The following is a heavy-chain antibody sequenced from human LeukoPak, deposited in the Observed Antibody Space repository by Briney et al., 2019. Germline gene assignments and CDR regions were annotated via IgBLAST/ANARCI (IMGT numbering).Heavy chain of an antibody. J-gene: IGHJ4*02. Sequence: PSQTLSLTCTVSGGSICSGSYYWRWIRQPAGKGLEWVGRIYTSGSTNYNPSLKSRVTISVDTSNNQSSLKLSSVTAADTAVYYCARGSPTYLEWFSTFDYWGQGTLVTVSS. CDR1: GGSICSGSYY. CDR2: IYTSGST. V-gene: IGHV4-61*02. CDR3: ARGSPTYLEWFSTFDY. D-gene: IGHD3-3*01.